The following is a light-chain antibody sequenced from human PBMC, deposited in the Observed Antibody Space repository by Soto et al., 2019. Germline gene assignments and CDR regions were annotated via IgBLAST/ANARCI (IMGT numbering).Light chain of an antibody. CDR3: QQRSNCPWT. Sequence: EIVLTQSPATLSLSPGERATLSCRASQSVRSNLAWYQQKPGQAPRLLIYDASNRATGIPGRFSGSGSGTEFTLTISNLEPEYFAVYYCQQRSNCPWTFGQGVKVEIK. J-gene: IGKJ1*01. V-gene: IGKV3-11*01. CDR2: DAS. CDR1: QSVRSN.